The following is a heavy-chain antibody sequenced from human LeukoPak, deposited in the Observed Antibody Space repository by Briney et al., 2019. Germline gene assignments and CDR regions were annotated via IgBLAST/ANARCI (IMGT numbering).Heavy chain of an antibody. CDR2: IYPGVSHT. CDR1: GYTFSKYL. D-gene: IGHD3-16*01. J-gene: IGHJ5*02. Sequence: GESLKTSCWGSGYTFSKYLIAWVRQTPGKGLGWIGIIYPGVSHTRYSPSFQGQVTTSADNSSGTALLKWNSLKTSDTAIDYCARLYTRLTCSIWGRFAPWGEGTLVTVSS. V-gene: IGHV5-51*01. CDR3: ARLYTRLTCSIWGRFAP.